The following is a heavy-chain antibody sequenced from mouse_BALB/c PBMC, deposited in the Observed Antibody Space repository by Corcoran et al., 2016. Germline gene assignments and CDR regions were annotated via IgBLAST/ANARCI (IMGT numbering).Heavy chain of an antibody. CDR3: ARDGNCYFAY. V-gene: IGHV1-26*01. Sequence: EDQLQQSGPELVKPGASGKMSWKASGYTFTDHYMKWVKQSHGKSREWIGDINPKNGGTSYNQKFKGKATLTVDKSSSTAYMQLNSLTSEDSAVYYCARDGNCYFAYWGQGTTLTVSS. CDR1: GYTFTDHY. J-gene: IGHJ2*01. D-gene: IGHD2-1*01. CDR2: INPKNGGT.